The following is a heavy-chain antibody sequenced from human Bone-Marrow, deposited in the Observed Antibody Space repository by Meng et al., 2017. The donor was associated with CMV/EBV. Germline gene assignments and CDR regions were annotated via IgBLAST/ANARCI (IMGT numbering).Heavy chain of an antibody. CDR3: ARVEQLIFDY. Sequence: QVQRQQSGPGLVNPSHTLSLTFAITGDSVSSNSAALNWIRQSPSRGLEWLGRTYYRSKWYNDYAVSVKSRITINPDTSKNQFSLQLNSVTPEDTAVYYCARVEQLIFDYWGQGTLVTVSS. CDR2: TYYRSKWYN. V-gene: IGHV6-1*01. J-gene: IGHJ4*02. D-gene: IGHD6-6*01. CDR1: GDSVSSNSAA.